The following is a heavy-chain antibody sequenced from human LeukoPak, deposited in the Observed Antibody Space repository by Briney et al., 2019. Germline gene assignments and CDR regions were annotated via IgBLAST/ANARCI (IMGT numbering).Heavy chain of an antibody. CDR1: GYTFTSYY. Sequence: GASVKVSCKPSGYTFTSYYINWVRQATGQGLEWMGWMNPNSGNTGYAQKFQGRVTITRNTSISTAYMELSSLRAEDTAEYYCAKGSSTNSYSFGSWGQGTLVTVSS. D-gene: IGHD3-3*02. CDR3: AKGSSTNSYSFGS. CDR2: MNPNSGNT. J-gene: IGHJ4*02. V-gene: IGHV1-8*03.